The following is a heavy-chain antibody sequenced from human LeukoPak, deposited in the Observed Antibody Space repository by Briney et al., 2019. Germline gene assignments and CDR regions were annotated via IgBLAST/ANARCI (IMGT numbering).Heavy chain of an antibody. CDR2: INPNSGGT. Sequence: ASVKVSCKASGYTFTGYYMHWVRQAPGQGLEWMGWINPNSGGTNYGQKFQGWVTMTRDTSISTAYMELSRLRSDDTAVYYCARHSELYYDFWSGYNWFDPWGQGTLVTVSS. CDR1: GYTFTGYY. D-gene: IGHD3-3*01. J-gene: IGHJ5*02. V-gene: IGHV1-2*04. CDR3: ARHSELYYDFWSGYNWFDP.